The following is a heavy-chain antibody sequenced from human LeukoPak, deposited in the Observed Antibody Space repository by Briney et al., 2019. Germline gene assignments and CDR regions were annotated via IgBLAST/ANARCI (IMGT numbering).Heavy chain of an antibody. CDR2: IVVGSGNT. CDR3: AAGIGPYDPGDSAFDI. J-gene: IGHJ3*02. CDR1: GFTFTSSA. D-gene: IGHD3-3*01. Sequence: SVKVSCKASGFTFTSSAVQWVRQARGQRLEWIGWIVVGSGNTNYAQKFQERVTITRDMSTSTAYMELSSLRSEDTAVYYCAAGIGPYDPGDSAFDIWGQGTMVTVSS. V-gene: IGHV1-58*01.